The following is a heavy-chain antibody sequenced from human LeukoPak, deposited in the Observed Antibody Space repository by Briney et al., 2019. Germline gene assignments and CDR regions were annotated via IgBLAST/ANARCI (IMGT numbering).Heavy chain of an antibody. V-gene: IGHV1-2*02. CDR3: ARDMAGGSSWDPGNAFDI. D-gene: IGHD6-13*01. CDR1: GYTFTGYY. CDR2: INHNSGGT. J-gene: IGHJ3*02. Sequence: ASVKVSCKASGYTFTGYYMHWVRQAPGQGRDWMGWINHNSGGTNYAQKFQGRVTMTRDTSISTAYMELSRLRSDDTAVYYCARDMAGGSSWDPGNAFDIWGQGTMVTVSS.